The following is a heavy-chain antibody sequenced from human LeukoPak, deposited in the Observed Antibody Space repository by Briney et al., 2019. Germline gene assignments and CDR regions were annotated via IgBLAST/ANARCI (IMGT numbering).Heavy chain of an antibody. CDR2: IYYSGST. J-gene: IGHJ5*02. V-gene: IGHV4-59*08. Sequence: SETLSLTCTVSGGSISSYYWSWIRQPPGKGLEWIGYIYYSGSTNYNPSLKSRVTISVDTSKNQFSLKLSSVTAADTAVYYCARHPGWLRSSWFDPWGQGTLVTVSS. CDR3: ARHPGWLRSSWFDP. D-gene: IGHD5-12*01. CDR1: GGSISSYY.